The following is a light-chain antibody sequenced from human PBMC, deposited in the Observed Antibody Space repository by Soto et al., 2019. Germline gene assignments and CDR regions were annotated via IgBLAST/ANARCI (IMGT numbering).Light chain of an antibody. V-gene: IGKV2-30*02. J-gene: IGKJ5*01. CDR1: QSLVHSDGIAY. CDR3: MQGTHWPIT. Sequence: DVVMTQSPLSLPVTLGHPASISCRSNQSLVHSDGIAYFSWFEQTPGRSPRRLIYKVSNWDCGVPARFRGSGSGTDFALKISRVEAEDVGVYYCMQGTHWPITFGQGTRLEIK. CDR2: KVS.